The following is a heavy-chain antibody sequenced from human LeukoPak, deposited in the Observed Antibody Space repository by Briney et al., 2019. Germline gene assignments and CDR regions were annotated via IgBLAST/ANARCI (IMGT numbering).Heavy chain of an antibody. CDR2: IYSGGST. V-gene: IGHV3-53*01. Sequence: GGSLRLFCAASGFTVSSNYMSWVRQAPGKGLEWVSVIYSGGSTYYADSVKGRFTISRDNSKNTLYLQMNSLRAEDTAVYYCARDLGNYGSSWFDPWGQGTPVTVSS. CDR1: GFTVSSNY. CDR3: ARDLGNYGSSWFDP. J-gene: IGHJ5*02. D-gene: IGHD3-10*01.